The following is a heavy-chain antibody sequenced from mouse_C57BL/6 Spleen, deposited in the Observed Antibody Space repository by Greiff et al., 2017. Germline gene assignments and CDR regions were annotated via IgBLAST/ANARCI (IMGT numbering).Heavy chain of an antibody. CDR1: GYTFTSYW. V-gene: IGHV1-69*01. D-gene: IGHD3-2*02. CDR2: IDPSDSYT. J-gene: IGHJ3*01. CDR3: ARLGSGAWFAY. Sequence: QVQLKQPGAELVMPGASVKLSCKASGYTFTSYWMHWVKQRPGQGLEWIGEIDPSDSYTNYNQKFKGKSTLTVDKSSSTAYMQLSSLTSEDSAVYYCARLGSGAWFAYWGQGTLVTVSA.